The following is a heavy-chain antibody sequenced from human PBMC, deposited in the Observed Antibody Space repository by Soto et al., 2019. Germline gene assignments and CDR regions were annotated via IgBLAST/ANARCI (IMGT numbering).Heavy chain of an antibody. J-gene: IGHJ4*02. CDR3: ARDKGDGSGSYYGY. V-gene: IGHV1-18*01. D-gene: IGHD3-10*01. CDR2: ISAYNGNT. CDR1: GYTFTSYG. Sequence: QVQLVQSGAEVKKPGASVKVSCKASGYTFTSYGISWVRQAPGQGLQWMGWISAYNGNTNYAQKLQGRVTMTTDTPTSTAYLELRSLRSDDTAVYFCARDKGDGSGSYYGYWGQGTLVTVSS.